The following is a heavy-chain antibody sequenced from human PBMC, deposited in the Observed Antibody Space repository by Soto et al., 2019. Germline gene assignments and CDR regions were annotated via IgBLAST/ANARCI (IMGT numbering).Heavy chain of an antibody. Sequence: ASVKVSCKASGGTFSSYAISWVRQAPGQGLEWMGGIIPIFGTANYAQKFQGRVTITADKSTSTAYMELSSLRSEDTAVYYCASSHIAVVTAIPDWFDPWGQGTLVTVSS. CDR3: ASSHIAVVTAIPDWFDP. V-gene: IGHV1-69*06. CDR2: IIPIFGTA. D-gene: IGHD2-21*02. CDR1: GGTFSSYA. J-gene: IGHJ5*02.